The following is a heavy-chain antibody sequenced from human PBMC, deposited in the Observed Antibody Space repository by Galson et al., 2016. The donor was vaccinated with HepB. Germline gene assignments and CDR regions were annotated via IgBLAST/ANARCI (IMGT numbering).Heavy chain of an antibody. V-gene: IGHV4-59*01. J-gene: IGHJ2*01. CDR1: GGSTRDYY. D-gene: IGHD3-10*01. CDR3: ARGSGSHWYLDL. CDR2: IYYSGST. Sequence: SETLSLTCSVSGGSTRDYYWSWIRQTPGKGLEWIAYIYYSGSTNYNPYLKSRVTISVDTSKNQFSLKLSSVTAADTGVYYCARGSGSHWYLDLWGRGTLVTVSS.